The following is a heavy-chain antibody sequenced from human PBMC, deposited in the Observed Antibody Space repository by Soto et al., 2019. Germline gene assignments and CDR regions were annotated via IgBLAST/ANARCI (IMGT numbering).Heavy chain of an antibody. J-gene: IGHJ5*02. Sequence: PGGSLRLSCAASGFTFSSYGMHWVRQAPGKGLEWVAVISYDGSNKYYADSVKGRFTISRDNSKNTLYLQMNSLRAEDTAVYYCAKGYHIFNWFDPWGQGTLVTVSS. CDR2: ISYDGSNK. CDR1: GFTFSSYG. CDR3: AKGYHIFNWFDP. V-gene: IGHV3-30*18. D-gene: IGHD3-9*01.